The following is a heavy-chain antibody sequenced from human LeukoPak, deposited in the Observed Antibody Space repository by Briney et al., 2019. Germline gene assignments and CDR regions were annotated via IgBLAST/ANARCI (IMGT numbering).Heavy chain of an antibody. V-gene: IGHV4-34*01. D-gene: IGHD1-26*01. CDR3: ASQGHHGKIVGTTLSYFYMDV. Sequence: SETLSLTCAVYGGSFSGYYWSWIRQPPGKGLEWIGEINLSGSTNYNPSLKSRVTISVDTSKNQFSLKPSSVTAADTAFYYCASQGHHGKIVGTTLSYFYMDVWGKGTTVTVSS. CDR2: INLSGST. J-gene: IGHJ6*03. CDR1: GGSFSGYY.